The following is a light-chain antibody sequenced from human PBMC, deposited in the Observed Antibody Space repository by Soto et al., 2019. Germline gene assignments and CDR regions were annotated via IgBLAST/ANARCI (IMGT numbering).Light chain of an antibody. J-gene: IGLJ1*01. CDR1: NIGSKN. Sequence: SYELTQPPSVSVAPGQTARISCGGNNIGSKNVHWYQQKPGQAPVLVVYDDSGRPSGIPERFSGSNSGNTATLTISRVEAGDEADYYCQVWDSSSDQFVFGTGTKVTVL. V-gene: IGLV3-21*02. CDR3: QVWDSSSDQFV. CDR2: DDS.